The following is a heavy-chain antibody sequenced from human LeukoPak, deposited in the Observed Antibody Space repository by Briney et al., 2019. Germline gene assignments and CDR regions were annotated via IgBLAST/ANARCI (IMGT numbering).Heavy chain of an antibody. D-gene: IGHD1-26*01. CDR3: AREGNSGSYSYVKGHFDY. CDR2: INWNGGST. V-gene: IGHV3-20*04. CDR1: GFTFSDYG. J-gene: IGHJ4*02. Sequence: GGSLRLSCAASGFTFSDYGMHWVRQAPGKGLEWVSGINWNGGSTGYADSVKGRFTISRDNAKNSLYLQMNSLRAEDTALYYCAREGNSGSYSYVKGHFDYWGQGTLVTVSS.